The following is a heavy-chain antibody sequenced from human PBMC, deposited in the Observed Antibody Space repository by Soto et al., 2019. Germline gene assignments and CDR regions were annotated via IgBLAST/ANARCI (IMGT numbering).Heavy chain of an antibody. D-gene: IGHD2-15*01. CDR1: GYSFTNYW. J-gene: IGHJ4*02. V-gene: IGHV5-10-1*01. CDR2: IDPDDSYT. Sequence: PGESLKISCKGSGYSFTNYWINWGRRMPGKGLGWMGRIDPDDSYTNYRPSFQGHVTISVDKSISTAYLQWSSLQASDTAIYYCARLPPPTYCSGSTCSGYWGQGTLATVSS. CDR3: ARLPPPTYCSGSTCSGY.